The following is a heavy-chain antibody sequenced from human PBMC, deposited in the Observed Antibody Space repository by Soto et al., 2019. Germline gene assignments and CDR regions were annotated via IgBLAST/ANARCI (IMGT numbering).Heavy chain of an antibody. Sequence: QVQLVQSGGEVKRPGASVKVSCKTSGYTFSNYGITWVRQAPGQPLEWLGWISLYSDGTNHAQKFQGRGSMTTDTSTTTAYMELRRLRSADTAVYYCARVVPGAEAWFGPWGQGTLVTVSS. V-gene: IGHV1-18*01. CDR2: ISLYSDGT. CDR1: GYTFSNYG. J-gene: IGHJ5*02. CDR3: ARVVPGAEAWFGP. D-gene: IGHD2-2*01.